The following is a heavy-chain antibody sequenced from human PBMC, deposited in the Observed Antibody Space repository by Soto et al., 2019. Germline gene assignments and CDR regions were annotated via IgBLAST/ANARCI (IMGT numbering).Heavy chain of an antibody. V-gene: IGHV3-30-3*01. CDR2: ISYDGSNK. CDR1: GFTFSSYA. D-gene: IGHD2-15*01. Sequence: QVQLVESGGGVVQPGRSLRLSCAASGFTFSSYAMHWVRQAPGKGLEWVAVISYDGSNKYYADSVKGRFTISRDNSKNTMYLQMNSLRAEDTAVYYCARDWDRYCSGGRCSRFDPWGQGTLVTVSS. J-gene: IGHJ5*02. CDR3: ARDWDRYCSGGRCSRFDP.